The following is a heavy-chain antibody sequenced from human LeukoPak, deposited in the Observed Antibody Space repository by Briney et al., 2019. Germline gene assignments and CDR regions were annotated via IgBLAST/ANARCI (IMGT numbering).Heavy chain of an antibody. CDR3: AKALNGLVDY. CDR2: IWYDGSNK. J-gene: IGHJ4*02. V-gene: IGHV3-33*06. Sequence: GRSLRLSCAPSGFTFSDYGMHGLRQAPGKGLEWVAVIWYDGSNKYYADSVKGRFTISRDNSKNTLYLQMNSLRAEDTAVYYSAKALNGLVDYWGQGTLVTVSS. CDR1: GFTFSDYG. D-gene: IGHD6-19*01.